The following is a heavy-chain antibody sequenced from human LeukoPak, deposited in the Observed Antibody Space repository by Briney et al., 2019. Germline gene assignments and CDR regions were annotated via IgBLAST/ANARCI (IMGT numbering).Heavy chain of an antibody. D-gene: IGHD6-19*01. J-gene: IGHJ4*02. V-gene: IGHV1-24*01. Sequence: ALVKVSCKVSGYTLTELSMHWVRQAPGKGLEWMGGFDPEDGETIYAQKFQGRVTMTEDTSTDTAYMELSSLRSEDTAVYYCATGLKEEFGYSSGWRFDYWGQGTLVTVSS. CDR1: GYTLTELS. CDR3: ATGLKEEFGYSSGWRFDY. CDR2: FDPEDGET.